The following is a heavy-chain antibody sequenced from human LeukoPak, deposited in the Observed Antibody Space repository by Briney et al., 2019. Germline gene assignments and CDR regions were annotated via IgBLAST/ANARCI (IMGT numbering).Heavy chain of an antibody. CDR1: GFTFGTYG. J-gene: IGHJ6*03. V-gene: IGHV3-23*01. Sequence: GGSLRLSCAASGFTFGTYGMSWVRHGPGKGLEWVSAISSSGATMYYSDSVKGRFTISRDNSRNTLYLQINSLRAEDTAVYYCAKDSGETDFYNYFYMDVWGKGTTVTVSS. D-gene: IGHD2/OR15-2a*01. CDR3: AKDSGETDFYNYFYMDV. CDR2: ISSSGATM.